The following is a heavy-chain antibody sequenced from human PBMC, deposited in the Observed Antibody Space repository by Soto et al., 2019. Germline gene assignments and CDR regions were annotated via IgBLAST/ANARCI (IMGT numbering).Heavy chain of an antibody. Sequence: QVQLVQCGAEVKKHGTSVKVSCKASGYSFATYAIHWVRQAPGQGLEWMGWINPATGNTEYSDKFQDRVTFTRDTSATTAYMELRGLRSEDTAVYYCARRYKSAGWLEPWGQGTLVTVSS. V-gene: IGHV1-3*01. CDR2: INPATGNT. J-gene: IGHJ5*02. CDR3: ARRYKSAGWLEP. D-gene: IGHD1-1*01. CDR1: GYSFATYA.